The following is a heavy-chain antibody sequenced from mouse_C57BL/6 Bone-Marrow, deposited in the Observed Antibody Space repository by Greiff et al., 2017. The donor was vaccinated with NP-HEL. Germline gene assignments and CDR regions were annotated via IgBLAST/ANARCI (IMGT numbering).Heavy chain of an antibody. CDR3: ARHEEHYGSSYRYFDV. CDR2: FYPGSGSI. J-gene: IGHJ1*03. CDR1: GYTFTEYT. D-gene: IGHD1-1*01. Sequence: QVQLKESGAELVKPGASVKLSCKASGYTFTEYTIHWVKQRSGQGLEWIGWFYPGSGSIKYNEKFKDKATLAADKSSSTVYMELSRLTSEDSAVYFCARHEEHYGSSYRYFDVWGTGTTVTVSS. V-gene: IGHV1-62-2*01.